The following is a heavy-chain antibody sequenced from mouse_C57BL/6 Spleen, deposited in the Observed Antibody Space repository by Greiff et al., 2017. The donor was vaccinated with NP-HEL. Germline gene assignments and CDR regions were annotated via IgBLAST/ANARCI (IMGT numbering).Heavy chain of an antibody. Sequence: QVQLKQPGPGLVQPSQCLSISCTVSGFSFTSYGVPWVRQSPGKGLEWLGVIWRGGSTDYYAAFMSSLSITKDNSQSQVFFKMNSLQADDTSRYYWAKDWYDDAMDYWGQGTSVTVSS. V-gene: IGHV2-5*01. D-gene: IGHD2-14*01. CDR1: GFSFTSYG. CDR2: IWRGGST. CDR3: AKDWYDDAMDY. J-gene: IGHJ4*01.